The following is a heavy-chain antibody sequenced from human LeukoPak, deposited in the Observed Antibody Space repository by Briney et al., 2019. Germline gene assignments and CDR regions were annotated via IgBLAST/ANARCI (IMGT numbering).Heavy chain of an antibody. J-gene: IGHJ4*02. Sequence: GGSLRLSCAASGFTFTNYWMHWVRQAPGMGLVWVSRLPPDELGIIYADSVKGRFTVSRDNAKNTLYLQMNSLRAEDTAVYYCAKTRPLDSSSWSHGDYWGQGTLVTVSS. V-gene: IGHV3-74*01. CDR3: AKTRPLDSSSWSHGDY. CDR2: LPPDELGI. D-gene: IGHD6-13*01. CDR1: GFTFTNYW.